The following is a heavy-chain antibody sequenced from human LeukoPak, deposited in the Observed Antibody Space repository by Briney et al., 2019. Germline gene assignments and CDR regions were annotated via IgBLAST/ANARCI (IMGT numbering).Heavy chain of an antibody. J-gene: IGHJ4*02. CDR2: ISGSGGKT. V-gene: IGHV3-23*01. D-gene: IGHD3-22*01. CDR1: GFTFDKFG. Sequence: GGSLRLSCAASGFTFDKFGMNWVRQAPGKGLEWVSGISGSGGKTYYADSVKGRFTISRDNSKNTLYLQMRSLRVEDTAVYYCTKVMAYESSDYYWTTIDYWGQGTLVTVSS. CDR3: TKVMAYESSDYYWTTIDY.